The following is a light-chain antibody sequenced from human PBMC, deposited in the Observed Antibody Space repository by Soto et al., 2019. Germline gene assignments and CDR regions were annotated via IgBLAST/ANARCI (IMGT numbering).Light chain of an antibody. CDR2: DVS. J-gene: IGLJ3*02. CDR3: CSYARGSSWV. CDR1: SSDVGSYNF. V-gene: IGLV2-23*02. Sequence: QSVLTQPASVSGSPGQSITISCTGTSSDVGSYNFVSWYQQHPGKAPKLMIYDVSKWPSGVSNRFSGSKSGNTASLTISGLQAEDEADYYCCSYARGSSWVFGGGTKLTVL.